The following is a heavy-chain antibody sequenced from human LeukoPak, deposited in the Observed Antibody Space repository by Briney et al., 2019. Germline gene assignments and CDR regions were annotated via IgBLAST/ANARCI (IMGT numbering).Heavy chain of an antibody. CDR3: ARGPLLWFGEFKYYFDY. Sequence: GGSLRLSCAASGFTFSSYTMNWVRQAPGEGLEWVSYITSSSSTMYYADSVKGRSTISRDNAKNSLYLQMNSLRAEDTAVYYCARGPLLWFGEFKYYFDYWGQGTLVTVSS. CDR2: ITSSSSTM. V-gene: IGHV3-48*04. D-gene: IGHD3-10*01. CDR1: GFTFSSYT. J-gene: IGHJ4*02.